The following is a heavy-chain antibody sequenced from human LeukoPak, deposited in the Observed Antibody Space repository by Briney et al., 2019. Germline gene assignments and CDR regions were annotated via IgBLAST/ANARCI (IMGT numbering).Heavy chain of an antibody. CDR3: ARGIAVAGTFTDY. CDR1: GFTFSSYW. Sequence: GSLRLSCAASGFTFSSYWMSWVRQAPGKGLEWVANIKQDGSEKYYVDSVKGRFTISRDNAKNSLYLQMNSLRAEDTAVYYCARGIAVAGTFTDYWGQGTLVTVSS. V-gene: IGHV3-7*01. J-gene: IGHJ4*02. D-gene: IGHD6-19*01. CDR2: IKQDGSEK.